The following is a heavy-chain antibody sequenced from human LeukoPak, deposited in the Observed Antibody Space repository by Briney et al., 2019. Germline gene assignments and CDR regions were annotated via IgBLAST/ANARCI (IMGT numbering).Heavy chain of an antibody. CDR1: GGSISSGSYY. Sequence: PSETLSLTCTVSGGSISSGSYYWSWIRQPAGKGLEWIGRIYTSGSANYNPSLKSRVTISVDTSKNQFSLKLSSVTAADTAVYYCARGYGIVGATTAFDIWGQGTMVTVSS. CDR2: IYTSGSA. V-gene: IGHV4-61*02. CDR3: ARGYGIVGATTAFDI. J-gene: IGHJ3*02. D-gene: IGHD1-26*01.